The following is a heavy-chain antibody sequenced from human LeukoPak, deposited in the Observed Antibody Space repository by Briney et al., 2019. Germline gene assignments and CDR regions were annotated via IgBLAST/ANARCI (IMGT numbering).Heavy chain of an antibody. Sequence: GGSLRLSCAASGFTFDDYAMNWVRQRPGKGLEWVSLITWDGGSTYYADSVKGRFTISRDNSKDSLYLQMNSLRVDDTAFYYCVKDKYSDGFSDYWGHGTLVTVSS. CDR2: ITWDGGST. D-gene: IGHD5-12*01. CDR3: VKDKYSDGFSDY. J-gene: IGHJ4*01. CDR1: GFTFDDYA. V-gene: IGHV3-43D*03.